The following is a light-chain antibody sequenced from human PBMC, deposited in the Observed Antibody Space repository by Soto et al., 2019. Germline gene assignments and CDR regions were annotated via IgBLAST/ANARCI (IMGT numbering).Light chain of an antibody. CDR2: DAS. CDR3: QQSYSTPIT. J-gene: IGKJ5*01. CDR1: QSISGW. V-gene: IGKV1-39*01. Sequence: DIQITQSPSTLSASVGDRVTITCRASQSISGWLAWYQQKPGKAPKLLISDASSLQSGVPSRFSGSESGTDLTITISSLQPEDVETYYCQQSYSTPITFGQGTRLEIK.